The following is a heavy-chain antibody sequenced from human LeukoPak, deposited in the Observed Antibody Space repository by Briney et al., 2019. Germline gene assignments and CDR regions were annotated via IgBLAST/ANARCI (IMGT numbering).Heavy chain of an antibody. CDR3: ARDGIVGATTMGY. V-gene: IGHV1-69*13. D-gene: IGHD1-26*01. J-gene: IGHJ4*02. CDR2: IIPIFGTA. Sequence: SVKVSCKASGYTFTSYAMNWVRQAPGQGLEWMGGIIPIFGTANYAQKFQGRVTITADESTSTAYMELSSLRSEDTAVYYCARDGIVGATTMGYWGQGTLVTVSS. CDR1: GYTFTSYA.